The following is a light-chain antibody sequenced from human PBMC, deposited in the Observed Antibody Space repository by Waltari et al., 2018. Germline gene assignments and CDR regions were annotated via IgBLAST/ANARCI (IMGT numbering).Light chain of an antibody. Sequence: EIVLTQSPGPLSLSPWERATLSCSASQSIGKYLVWYQQKPGQAPSLLMYAASTRATGIPDRFSGSGSGTDFSLTISRLEPEDFAVYYCQKYDRLPATFGQGTKVEIK. CDR2: AAS. V-gene: IGKV3-20*01. CDR3: QKYDRLPAT. CDR1: QSIGKY. J-gene: IGKJ1*01.